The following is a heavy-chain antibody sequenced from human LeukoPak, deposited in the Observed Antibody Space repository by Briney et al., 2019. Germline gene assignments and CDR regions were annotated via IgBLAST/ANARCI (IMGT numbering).Heavy chain of an antibody. CDR3: ASPGEKDYYFDY. J-gene: IGHJ4*02. V-gene: IGHV1-46*01. Sequence: ALVKVSCKASGYTFTSYYMHWVRQAPGQGLEWMGIINPSGGSTSYAQKFQGRVTMTRDTSTSTVYMELSSLRSEDTAVYYCASPGEKDYYFDYWGQGTLVTVSS. CDR2: INPSGGST. D-gene: IGHD3-16*01. CDR1: GYTFTSYY.